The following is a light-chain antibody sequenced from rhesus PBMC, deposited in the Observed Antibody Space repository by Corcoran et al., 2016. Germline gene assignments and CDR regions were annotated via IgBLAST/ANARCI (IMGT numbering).Light chain of an antibody. J-gene: IGKJ1*01. CDR3: QDGYGSPT. V-gene: IGKV1-25*02. Sequence: DIQMTQSPSSLSASVGDTVTTTCRASQDIRSNLAWYQQKPGKVPELLIYAASTLQSGVPSRLSCSGSGTDFTLTISSLHPEDFATYYCQDGYGSPTFGQGTKVDIK. CDR1: QDIRSN. CDR2: AAS.